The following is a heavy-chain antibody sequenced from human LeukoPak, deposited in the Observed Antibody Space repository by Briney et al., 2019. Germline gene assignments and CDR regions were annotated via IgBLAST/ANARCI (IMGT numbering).Heavy chain of an antibody. V-gene: IGHV4-59*08. Sequence: PSETLSLTCTVSGGSISSYYWSWIRQPPGKGLEWIGYIYDSGSTNYNPSLKSRVTISVDTSKNQFSLKLSSVTAADTAVYYCARHEIGYCSSTSCNPLNWFDPWGQGTLVTVSS. D-gene: IGHD2-2*01. CDR3: ARHEIGYCSSTSCNPLNWFDP. CDR1: GGSISSYY. CDR2: IYDSGST. J-gene: IGHJ5*02.